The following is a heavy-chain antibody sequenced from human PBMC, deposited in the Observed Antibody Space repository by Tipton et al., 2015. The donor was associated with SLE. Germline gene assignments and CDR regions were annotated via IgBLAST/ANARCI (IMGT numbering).Heavy chain of an antibody. CDR2: IYYTGST. D-gene: IGHD3-22*01. J-gene: IGHJ5*02. CDR3: ARVRDFFDTSAAYSGWFDP. Sequence: GLVKPSETLSLTCTVSGGSISSSSYYWGWIRQPPGKGLEWIGSIYYTGSTYYNLSLKSRVTISVDTSKSQFYLRLSSVTAADTAVYYCARVRDFFDTSAAYSGWFDPWGQGTLVTVSS. CDR1: GGSISSSSYY. V-gene: IGHV4-39*07.